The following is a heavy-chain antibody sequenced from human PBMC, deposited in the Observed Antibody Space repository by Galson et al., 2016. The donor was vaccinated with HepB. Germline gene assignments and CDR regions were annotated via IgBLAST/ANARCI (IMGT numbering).Heavy chain of an antibody. CDR2: ISSDGGST. CDR3: VTYYYNFWSGYSDWYFDL. Sequence: SLRLSCAASGFSFSSFAMHWVRQVPGKGLEYVSGISSDGGSTNYADSVKGRFTISRDNSKTTLYIQMSSLRAEDTAVYYCVTYYYNFWSGYSDWYFDLWGRGTLVIVSS. D-gene: IGHD3-3*01. V-gene: IGHV3-64D*06. CDR1: GFSFSSFA. J-gene: IGHJ2*01.